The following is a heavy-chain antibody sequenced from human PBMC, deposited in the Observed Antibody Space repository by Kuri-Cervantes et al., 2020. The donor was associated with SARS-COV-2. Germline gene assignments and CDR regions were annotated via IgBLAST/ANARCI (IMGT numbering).Heavy chain of an antibody. D-gene: IGHD3-10*01. CDR3: ARDHPLWFGELFGAFDI. CDR2: INPDGSYT. J-gene: IGHJ3*02. V-gene: IGHV3-74*01. Sequence: GESLKISCAASGFTFSGHWIHWVRQAPGKGLVWVSRINPDGSYTNNADSVKGRFTISRDNAKNSLYLQMNSLRAEDTAVYYCARDHPLWFGELFGAFDIWGQGTMVTVSS. CDR1: GFTFSGHW.